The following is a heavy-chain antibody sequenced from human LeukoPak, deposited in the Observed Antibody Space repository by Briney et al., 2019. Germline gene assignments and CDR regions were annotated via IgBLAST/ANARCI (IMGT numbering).Heavy chain of an antibody. J-gene: IGHJ4*02. Sequence: GGSLRLSCADSGFIFSNYWMSWVRQAPGKGLEWVANMNEDGSHVYYVGSVKGRFTISRDNAKRSLYLQMNSLRAEDTATYYCATHSGFRHDFWGQGTLVTVSS. D-gene: IGHD5-18*01. CDR2: MNEDGSHV. CDR3: ATHSGFRHDF. CDR1: GFIFSNYW. V-gene: IGHV3-7*01.